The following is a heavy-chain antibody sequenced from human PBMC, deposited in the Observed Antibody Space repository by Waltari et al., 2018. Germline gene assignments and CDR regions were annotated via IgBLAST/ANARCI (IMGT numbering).Heavy chain of an antibody. Sequence: QLQLQESGPRLVKPSGTLSLNCAVPVDSVSSANWWSWVRQSPQKGLEWIGQVHGRGRSNYSPSFASRVTVSLDTSNSQCPLKVTAATAADTAVYYCARDRGRGLLLDTWGPGILVTVSP. J-gene: IGHJ4*02. CDR1: VDSVSSANW. CDR2: VHGRGRS. CDR3: ARDRGRGLLLDT. V-gene: IGHV4-4*02. D-gene: IGHD2-15*01.